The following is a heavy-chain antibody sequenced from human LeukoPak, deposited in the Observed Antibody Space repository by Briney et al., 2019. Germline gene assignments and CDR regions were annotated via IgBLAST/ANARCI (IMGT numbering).Heavy chain of an antibody. D-gene: IGHD2-15*01. V-gene: IGHV4-39*07. Sequence: PSETLSLTCAVSGGSISSSSYYWGWIRQPPGKGVEWIGEINHSGSTNYNPSLKSRVTISVDTSKNQFSLKLSSVTAADTAVYYCASAPRFRLPRGWGQGTLVTVSS. CDR1: GGSISSSSYY. CDR3: ASAPRFRLPRG. J-gene: IGHJ4*02. CDR2: INHSGST.